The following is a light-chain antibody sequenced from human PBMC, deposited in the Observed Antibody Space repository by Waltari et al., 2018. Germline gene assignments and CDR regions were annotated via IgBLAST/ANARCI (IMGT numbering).Light chain of an antibody. CDR3: QQYDSYTWT. Sequence: DIQMTQSPSTVSASLGDRFTITCRASQGISAWLAWYQQKPGTAPKLLTSKASNVETGVPSRFSGSGSGTEFTLTISSLQPDDFATYYCQQYDSYTWTFGQGTKVEIK. V-gene: IGKV1-5*03. CDR1: QGISAW. CDR2: KAS. J-gene: IGKJ1*01.